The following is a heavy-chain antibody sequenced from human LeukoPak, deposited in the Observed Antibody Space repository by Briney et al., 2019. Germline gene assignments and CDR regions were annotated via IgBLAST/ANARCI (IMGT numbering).Heavy chain of an antibody. CDR1: GFTFSSYG. CDR2: INNDGSST. D-gene: IGHD6-19*01. J-gene: IGHJ4*02. CDR3: ARIPYSSGAIDY. Sequence: GGSLRLSCAASGFTFSSYGMHWVRQAPGKGLVWVSRINNDGSSTNYADSVKGRFTISRDNAKNTLFLQMNSLRAEDTAVYYCARIPYSSGAIDYWGQGTLVTVSS. V-gene: IGHV3-74*01.